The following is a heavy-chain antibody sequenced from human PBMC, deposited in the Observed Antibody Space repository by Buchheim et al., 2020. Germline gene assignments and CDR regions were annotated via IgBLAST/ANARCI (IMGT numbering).Heavy chain of an antibody. V-gene: IGHV3-33*01. CDR3: ARDSWYCSSTSCQRFDY. CDR2: IWYDGSNK. Sequence: QVQLVESGGGVVQPGRSLRLSCAASGFTFSSYGMHWVRQAPGKGLEWVAVIWYDGSNKYYADSVKGRFTISRDNSKNTLYLQMKSLRAEDTAVYYCARDSWYCSSTSCQRFDYWGQGTL. J-gene: IGHJ4*02. CDR1: GFTFSSYG. D-gene: IGHD2-2*01.